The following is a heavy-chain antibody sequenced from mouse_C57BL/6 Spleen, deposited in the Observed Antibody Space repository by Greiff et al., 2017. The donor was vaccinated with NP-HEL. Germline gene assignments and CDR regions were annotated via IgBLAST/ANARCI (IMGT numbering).Heavy chain of an antibody. J-gene: IGHJ2*01. CDR1: GYTFTSYW. CDR3: ASRGSRNYFDY. D-gene: IGHD3-1*01. Sequence: VQLQQSGAELVMPGASVKLSCKASGYTFTSYWMHWVKQRPGQGLEWIGEIDPSDSYTNYNQKFKGKSTLTVDKSSSTAYMQLSSLTSEDSAVYYGASRGSRNYFDYWGQGTTLTVSS. CDR2: IDPSDSYT. V-gene: IGHV1-69*01.